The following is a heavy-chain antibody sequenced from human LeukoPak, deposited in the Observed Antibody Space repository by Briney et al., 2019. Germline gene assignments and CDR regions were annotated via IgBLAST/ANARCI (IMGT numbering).Heavy chain of an antibody. J-gene: IGHJ3*02. CDR1: GFTFRHYD. CDR3: AKNLAAAAFRDAFDI. Sequence: GGSLRLSCVASGFTFRHYDMSWVRQAPGKGLEWVSSINTSGGSTYYADSLQGRFTISRDNSKNTLYLQMNSLRAEDTAVYYCAKNLAAAAFRDAFDIWGQGTMVTVSS. CDR2: INTSGGST. V-gene: IGHV3-23*01. D-gene: IGHD6-13*01.